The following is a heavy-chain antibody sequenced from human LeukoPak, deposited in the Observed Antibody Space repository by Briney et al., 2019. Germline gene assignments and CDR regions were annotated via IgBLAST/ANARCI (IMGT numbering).Heavy chain of an antibody. CDR2: INPTGGST. CDR3: ARDWTSSLDY. D-gene: IGHD3/OR15-3a*01. CDR1: GYTFTSYY. V-gene: IGHV1-46*01. Sequence: GASVTVSCKASGYTFTSYYMHWVRQAPGQGLEWMGIINPTGGSTDYAQKFQGRVTITRDTSTSTVYLELSSLRSEDTAVYYCARDWTSSLDYWGEGTLVTVSS. J-gene: IGHJ4*02.